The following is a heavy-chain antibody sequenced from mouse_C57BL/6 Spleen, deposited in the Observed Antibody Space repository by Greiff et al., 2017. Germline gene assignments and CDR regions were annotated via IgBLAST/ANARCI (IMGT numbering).Heavy chain of an antibody. J-gene: IGHJ3*01. Sequence: QVQLQQPGTELVKPGASVKLSCKASGYTFTSYWMHWVKQRPGQGLEWIGEIYPRSGNTYYNEKFKGKATLTADKSSSTAYMELRSLTSEDSAVYFCAGITTVVATEGFAYWGQGTLVTVSA. D-gene: IGHD1-1*01. CDR2: IYPRSGNT. CDR1: GYTFTSYW. V-gene: IGHV1-81*01. CDR3: AGITTVVATEGFAY.